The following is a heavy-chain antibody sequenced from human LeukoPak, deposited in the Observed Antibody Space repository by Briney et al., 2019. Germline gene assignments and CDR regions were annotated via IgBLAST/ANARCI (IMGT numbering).Heavy chain of an antibody. CDR1: GGSFSGYY. Sequence: SETLSLTCAVYGGSFSGYYWSWIRQPPGKGLEWIGEINHSGSTNYNPSLKSRVTISVDTSKNQFSLKLSSVTAADTAVYYCARGPLRYCSSTSCYYRNYYYYGMGVWGKGTTVTVSS. CDR3: ARGPLRYCSSTSCYYRNYYYYGMGV. J-gene: IGHJ6*04. D-gene: IGHD2-2*01. CDR2: INHSGST. V-gene: IGHV4-34*01.